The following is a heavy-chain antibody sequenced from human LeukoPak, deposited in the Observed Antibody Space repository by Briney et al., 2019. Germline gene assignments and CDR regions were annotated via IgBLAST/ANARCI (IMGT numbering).Heavy chain of an antibody. D-gene: IGHD4-17*01. Sequence: GGSLRLSCAASGFTFSSYDMHWVRQPTGKGLEWVSAIGTAGDTYYSHSVQGRFTISRDNSKNTLYLQMNTLRAEDTAVYYCARRAGEYSHPYDYWGQGTLVTVSS. CDR1: GFTFSSYD. J-gene: IGHJ4*02. CDR2: IGTAGDT. CDR3: ARRAGEYSHPYDY. V-gene: IGHV3-13*01.